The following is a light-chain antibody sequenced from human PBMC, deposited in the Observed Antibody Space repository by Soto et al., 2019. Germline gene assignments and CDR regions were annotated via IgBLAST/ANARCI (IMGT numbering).Light chain of an antibody. CDR1: QGISNW. J-gene: IGKJ1*01. Sequence: DIQMTQSPSTLSASIGPTVTVSRRASQGISNWLAWYQQKPGKAPKLLIFHASSLESGVPSRFSGSGSGTEFTLTISSLKSDDFATYYCQQYNSYSEAFGQGTKVDI. CDR3: QQYNSYSEA. CDR2: HAS. V-gene: IGKV1-5*01.